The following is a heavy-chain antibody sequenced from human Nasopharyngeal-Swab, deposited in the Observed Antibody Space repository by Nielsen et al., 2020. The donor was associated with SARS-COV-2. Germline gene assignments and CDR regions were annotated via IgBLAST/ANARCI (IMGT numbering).Heavy chain of an antibody. CDR2: INSDGRST. CDR3: AKYNWNTMATFDP. J-gene: IGHJ5*02. V-gene: IGHV3-74*01. D-gene: IGHD1-20*01. CDR1: GFTFSNYW. Sequence: GESLKISCAASGFTFSNYWMHWVRQAPGKGLVWVSRINSDGRSTTYADSVKGRFTISRDNAKNTLYLQMNSLRAEDTAVYYCAKYNWNTMATFDPWGQGTLVTVSS.